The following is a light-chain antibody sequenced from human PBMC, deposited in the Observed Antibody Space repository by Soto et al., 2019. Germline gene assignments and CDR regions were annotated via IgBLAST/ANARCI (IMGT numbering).Light chain of an antibody. CDR3: QQSYSTPFT. V-gene: IGKV1-39*01. J-gene: IGKJ5*01. Sequence: DILMTQSPSSLSSSVGDRVTITCRASQSISNYLNWYQQKPGKAPNLLIYAASTLQSGVPSRFSGGGSGTDFTPTISSLQPEDFATYYCQQSYSTPFTFGQGTRLEIK. CDR2: AAS. CDR1: QSISNY.